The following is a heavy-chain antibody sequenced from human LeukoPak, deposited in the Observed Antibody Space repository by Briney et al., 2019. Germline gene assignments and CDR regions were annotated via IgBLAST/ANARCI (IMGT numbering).Heavy chain of an antibody. CDR1: GFTFSSYW. CDR3: ARAYCRSTNCCYPS. V-gene: IGHV3-7*01. CDR2: IKQDGGEK. D-gene: IGHD2-2*01. Sequence: PGGSLRLSCAASGFTFSSYWMTWVRQAPGKGLEWVANIKQDGGEKYYVDSVRGRFTISRDNAQNSLYLQMNILRPQDTAVYYCARAYCRSTNCCYPSWGQGTLVTVSS. J-gene: IGHJ5*02.